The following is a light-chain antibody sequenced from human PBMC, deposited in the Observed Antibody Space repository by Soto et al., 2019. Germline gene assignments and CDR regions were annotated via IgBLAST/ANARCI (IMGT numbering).Light chain of an antibody. V-gene: IGKV1-27*01. CDR2: VAS. CDR3: QKYNSAPFT. Sequence: DIQMTQSPSSLAASVGDRVTITCRASQGINNYLAWYQQKPGEVPKLLIYVASTLHSGVPSRFSGSGYGTDFTLTISSLQPEDVAPYYCQKYNSAPFTFGPGTNVDIK. J-gene: IGKJ3*01. CDR1: QGINNY.